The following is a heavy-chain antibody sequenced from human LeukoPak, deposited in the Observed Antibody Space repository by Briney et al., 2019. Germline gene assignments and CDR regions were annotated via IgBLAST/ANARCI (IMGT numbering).Heavy chain of an antibody. CDR2: ISSNGGST. J-gene: IGHJ4*02. CDR3: AGRGGCSGGSCYPPDY. V-gene: IGHV3-64*01. CDR1: GFTFSSYA. Sequence: GGSLRLSCAASGFTFSSYAMHWVRQAPGKGLEYVSAISSNGGSTYYANSVKGRFTISRDNSKNTLYLQMGSLRAEDMAVYYCAGRGGCSGGSCYPPDYWGQGTLVTVSS. D-gene: IGHD2-15*01.